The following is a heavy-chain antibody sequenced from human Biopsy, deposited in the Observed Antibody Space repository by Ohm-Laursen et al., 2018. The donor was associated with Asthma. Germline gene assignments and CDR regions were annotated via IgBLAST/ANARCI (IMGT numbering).Heavy chain of an antibody. D-gene: IGHD5-12*01. Sequence: ASVKVSCKASGDSFSNYAISWGRQAPGQGLEWMGGLIPVLGTPDHAQMFEGRVTITADESTSTAYMELSSLSSEDTAVYYGARGYSGSDRIVYYYSGLEVWGQGTTVTVSS. CDR3: ARGYSGSDRIVYYYSGLEV. CDR2: LIPVLGTP. CDR1: GDSFSNYA. V-gene: IGHV1-69*13. J-gene: IGHJ6*02.